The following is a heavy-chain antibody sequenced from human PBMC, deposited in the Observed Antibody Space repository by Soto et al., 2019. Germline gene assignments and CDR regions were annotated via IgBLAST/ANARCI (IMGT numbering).Heavy chain of an antibody. V-gene: IGHV3-23*01. CDR1: GFTFSSYA. Sequence: GGSLRLSCAASGFTFSSYAMSWVRQAPGKGLEWVSAISGSGGSTYYADSVKGRFTISRDNSKNTLYLQMNSLRAEDTAVYYCAKPRDVLLWFGDDYWGQGTLVTVSS. J-gene: IGHJ4*02. D-gene: IGHD3-10*01. CDR3: AKPRDVLLWFGDDY. CDR2: ISGSGGST.